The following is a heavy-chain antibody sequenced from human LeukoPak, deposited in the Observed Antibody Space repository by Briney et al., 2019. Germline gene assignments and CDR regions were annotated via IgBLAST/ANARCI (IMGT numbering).Heavy chain of an antibody. V-gene: IGHV1-3*01. CDR2: INAGNGNT. Sequence: ASVKVSCKASGYTFTSYAMHWVRQAPGQRLEWMGWINAGNGNTKYSQKFQSRVTITRDTSASTAYMELSSLRSEDTAVYYCARWEGGSYLADDAFDIWGQGTMVTVSS. CDR1: GYTFTSYA. CDR3: ARWEGGSYLADDAFDI. D-gene: IGHD1-26*01. J-gene: IGHJ3*02.